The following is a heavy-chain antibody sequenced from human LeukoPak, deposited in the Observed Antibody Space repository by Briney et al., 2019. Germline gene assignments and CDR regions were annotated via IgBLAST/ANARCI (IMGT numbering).Heavy chain of an antibody. CDR3: AKSLSYSSRGFDY. Sequence: GRSLRLSCAASGFTFDDYAMHWVRQAPGKGLEGVAGISWNSGSIGYAASVKGRFTISRDNAKNSLYLQMNSLRAEDTALYYCAKSLSYSSRGFDYWGQGTLVTVSS. D-gene: IGHD6-13*01. J-gene: IGHJ4*02. CDR1: GFTFDDYA. V-gene: IGHV3-9*01. CDR2: ISWNSGSI.